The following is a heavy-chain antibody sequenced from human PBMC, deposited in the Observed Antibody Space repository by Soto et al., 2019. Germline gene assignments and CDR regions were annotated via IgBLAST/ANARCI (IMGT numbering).Heavy chain of an antibody. CDR1: GFTFSSYW. D-gene: IGHD5-12*01. J-gene: IGHJ4*02. CDR3: ARDHSGYDSLPGY. CDR2: IKQDGSEK. Sequence: EVQLVESGGGLVQPGGSLRLSCAASGFTFSSYWMSWVRQAPGKGLEWVANIKQDGSEKYYVDSVKGRFTISRDNAKNSLYLQMNSLRAEDTAVYYCARDHSGYDSLPGYRGQGTLVTLSS. V-gene: IGHV3-7*01.